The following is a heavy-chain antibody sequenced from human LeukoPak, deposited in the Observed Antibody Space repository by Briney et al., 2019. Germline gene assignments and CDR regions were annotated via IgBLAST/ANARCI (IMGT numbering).Heavy chain of an antibody. CDR3: ARGGGGLAY. CDR2: INPNSGGT. CDR1: GYTFTDYF. D-gene: IGHD2-15*01. J-gene: IGHJ4*02. Sequence: ASVKVSCKASGYTFTDYFIHWVRQAPGQGLEWMGWINPNSGGTNYAQKFQGRVTMTRDTSISTAYMELTSLTSDDTAVYFCARGGGGLAYWGPGTLVTVSS. V-gene: IGHV1-2*02.